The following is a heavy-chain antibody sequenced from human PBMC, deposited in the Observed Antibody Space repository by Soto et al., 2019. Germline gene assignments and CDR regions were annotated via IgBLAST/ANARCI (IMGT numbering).Heavy chain of an antibody. J-gene: IGHJ5*02. D-gene: IGHD3-10*01. V-gene: IGHV4-34*01. Sequence: QVQLQQWGAGLLKPSETLSLTCAVYGGSFSGYYWSWIRQPPGQGLEWIGEINHSGSTNYNPSLKSRVTIYVDTSKNQFSLKLSSVTAADTAVYYGARDHYYGSGSTPWFDPWGQGTLVTVSS. CDR1: GGSFSGYY. CDR2: INHSGST. CDR3: ARDHYYGSGSTPWFDP.